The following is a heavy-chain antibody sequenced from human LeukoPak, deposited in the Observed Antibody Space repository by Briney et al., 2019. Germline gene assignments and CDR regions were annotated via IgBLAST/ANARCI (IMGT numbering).Heavy chain of an antibody. CDR3: ARSRSGGYDFWSGYYTPYYYYGMDV. V-gene: IGHV1-18*01. D-gene: IGHD3-3*01. Sequence: ASVKVSCKASGYTFTSYGISWVRQAPGQGLEWMGWISAYNGNTNYAQKLQGRVTMTTDTSTSTAYMELRSLRSDDTAVYYCARSRSGGYDFWSGYYTPYYYYGMDVWGQGTTVTVSS. CDR2: ISAYNGNT. CDR1: GYTFTSYG. J-gene: IGHJ6*02.